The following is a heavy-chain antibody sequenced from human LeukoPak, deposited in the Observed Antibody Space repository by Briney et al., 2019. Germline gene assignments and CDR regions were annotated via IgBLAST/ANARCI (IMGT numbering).Heavy chain of an antibody. CDR1: GYTFTSYY. D-gene: IGHD6-19*01. Sequence: GASVKVSCKASGYTFTSYYMHWVRQAPGQGLEWMGIINPSGGSTSYAQKFQGRVTMTRDTSTSTVYMELSSLRAEDTAVYYCAKDLAVAGQSYYYMDVWGKGTTVTVSS. CDR2: INPSGGST. V-gene: IGHV1-46*01. J-gene: IGHJ6*03. CDR3: AKDLAVAGQSYYYMDV.